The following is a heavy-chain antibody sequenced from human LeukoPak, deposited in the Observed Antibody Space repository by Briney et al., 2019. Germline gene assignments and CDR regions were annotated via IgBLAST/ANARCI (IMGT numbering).Heavy chain of an antibody. V-gene: IGHV5-51*01. CDR1: GYSFTNYW. D-gene: IGHD6-13*01. CDR3: PRRLGGADALDY. J-gene: IGHJ4*02. Sequence: GESLKISCKGSGYSFTNYWIGGVRQMPGKGLGWMGMIYPGDSDTRYTPSLQGKVTTSTDTSISTAYLQWSSPKASDTAMYYSPRRLGGADALDYWGQGTLVTVSS. CDR2: IYPGDSDT.